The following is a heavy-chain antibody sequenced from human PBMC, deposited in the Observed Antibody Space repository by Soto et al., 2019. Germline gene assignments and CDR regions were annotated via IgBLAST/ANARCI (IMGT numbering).Heavy chain of an antibody. CDR3: AKSQGGWYVFDY. CDR2: ISSSGGTT. V-gene: IGHV3-23*01. CDR1: GFTFSSYA. J-gene: IGHJ4*02. D-gene: IGHD6-19*01. Sequence: GGSLRLSCAASGFTFSSYAMSWVRQAPGKGLEWVSSISSSGGTTYYADSVKGRLTISRDNSRNTLYLQMNSLRAEDTAVYYCAKSQGGWYVFDYWGQGTLVTVSS.